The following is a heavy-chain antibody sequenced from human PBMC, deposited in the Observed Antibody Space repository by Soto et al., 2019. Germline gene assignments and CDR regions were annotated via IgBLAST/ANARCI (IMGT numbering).Heavy chain of an antibody. CDR1: GYIFTDHL. D-gene: IGHD5-18*01. V-gene: IGHV1-2*02. CDR3: ARDLPDTAMVTYYYYGMDV. J-gene: IGHJ6*02. Sequence: ASVKVSCKTSGYIFTDHLIHWVRQSPGQGLQWVGWVHPDSGGTNVAQAFQDRVTMTADTSITTAYMELSSLRSEDTAVYYCARDLPDTAMVTYYYYGMDVWGQGTTVTVSS. CDR2: VHPDSGGT.